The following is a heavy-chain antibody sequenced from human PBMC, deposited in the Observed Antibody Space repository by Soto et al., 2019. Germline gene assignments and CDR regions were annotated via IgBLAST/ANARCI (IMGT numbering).Heavy chain of an antibody. V-gene: IGHV3-48*01. CDR2: IGIGSSTK. CDR1: GFTFRNYG. CDR3: AKSVTQWRYGMDV. J-gene: IGHJ6*02. D-gene: IGHD6-19*01. Sequence: PGGSLRLSCAASGFTFRNYGMNWVRQAPGKGLEWVSYIGIGSSTKYYADSVKGRFTIPRDNSKNTLYLQMNSLRVEDTAIYYCAKSVTQWRYGMDVWGQGTTVTVSS.